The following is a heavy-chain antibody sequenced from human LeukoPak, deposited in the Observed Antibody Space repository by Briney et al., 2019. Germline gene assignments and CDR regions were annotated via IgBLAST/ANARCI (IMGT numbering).Heavy chain of an antibody. CDR1: GGCFSAYY. CDR2: INHSGST. J-gene: IGHJ4*02. CDR3: TRVTPYYYGSGSYSFPLDY. V-gene: IGHV4-34*01. D-gene: IGHD3-10*01. Sequence: KSSETLSLTCAVYGGCFSAYYWSWIRQPPGKGLEWIGEINHSGSTNYNPSLKSRVTISVDTPKNQFSLKLSSVTAADTAVYYCTRVTPYYYGSGSYSFPLDYWGQGTLVTVSS.